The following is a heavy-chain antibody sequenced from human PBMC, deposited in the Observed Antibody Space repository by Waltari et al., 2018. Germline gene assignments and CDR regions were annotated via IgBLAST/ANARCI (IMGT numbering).Heavy chain of an antibody. Sequence: QVQLVQSGAEVKKPGASVKVSCKASGYTFTGYYMHWVRQAPGQGLEWMGWINPNRGGTNYAQKFQGRVTMTRDPSISPAYMELSRLGSDDTAVYYCARVRGVIDGVSAFDIWGQGTMVTVSS. CDR2: INPNRGGT. CDR3: ARVRGVIDGVSAFDI. CDR1: GYTFTGYY. J-gene: IGHJ3*02. V-gene: IGHV1-2*02. D-gene: IGHD3-10*01.